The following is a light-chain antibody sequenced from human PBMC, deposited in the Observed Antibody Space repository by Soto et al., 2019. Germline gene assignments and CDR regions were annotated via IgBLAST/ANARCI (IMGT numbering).Light chain of an antibody. CDR3: QHYNSYSEA. J-gene: IGKJ1*01. CDR2: KAS. CDR1: QSVLFNSKNKNY. Sequence: DIVMTQSPDSLAVSLGERATINCKSSQSVLFNSKNKNYLAWYQQKPGKAPKLLIYKASTLKSGVPSRFSGSGSGTEFTLTISSLQPDDFATYYCQHYNSYSEAFGQGTKVDIK. V-gene: IGKV4-1*01.